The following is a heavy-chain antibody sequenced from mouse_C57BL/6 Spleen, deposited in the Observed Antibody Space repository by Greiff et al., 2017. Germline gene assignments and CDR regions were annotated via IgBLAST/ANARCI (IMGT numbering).Heavy chain of an antibody. CDR3: ARGNYYGSRGGYYFDY. CDR2: INYDGSST. D-gene: IGHD1-1*01. CDR1: GFTFSDYY. V-gene: IGHV5-16*01. Sequence: EVQLVESEGGLVQPGSSMKLSCTASGFTFSDYYMAWVRQVPEKGLEWVANINYDGSSTYYLDSLKSRFIISRDNAKNILYLQMSSLKSEDTATYYCARGNYYGSRGGYYFDYWGQGTTLTVSS. J-gene: IGHJ2*01.